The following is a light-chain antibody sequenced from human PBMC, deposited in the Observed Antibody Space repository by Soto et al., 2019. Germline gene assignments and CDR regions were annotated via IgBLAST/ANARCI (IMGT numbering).Light chain of an antibody. CDR3: SSYTSSYTDV. Sequence: QSVLTQPASVSGSPGQSVTISCAGTSSDVGGYNSVSWYQQHPGKAPQLMIYDVSSRPSGVSNRFSGSKSGNTASLTISGLQAEDEADYYCSSYTSSYTDVFGTGTKVTVL. V-gene: IGLV2-14*03. CDR2: DVS. CDR1: SSDVGGYNS. J-gene: IGLJ1*01.